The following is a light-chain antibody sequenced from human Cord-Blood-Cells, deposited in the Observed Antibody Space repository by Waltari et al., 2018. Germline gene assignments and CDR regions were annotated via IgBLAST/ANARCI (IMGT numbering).Light chain of an antibody. CDR2: AAS. CDR1: QSISSY. V-gene: IGKV1-39*01. CDR3: QQSYSTPPGT. Sequence: DTQMTKSQSSLSASVGDRVTITCRASQSISSYLNWYQQKPGKAPKLLIYAASSLQSGVPSRFSGSGSGTDFTLTISSLQPEDFATYYCQQSYSTPPGTFGQGTKVEIK. J-gene: IGKJ1*01.